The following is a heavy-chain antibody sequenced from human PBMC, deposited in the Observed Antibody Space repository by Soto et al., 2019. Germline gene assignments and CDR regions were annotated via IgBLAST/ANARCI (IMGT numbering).Heavy chain of an antibody. CDR3: ARLEGLATISYYFDF. Sequence: QLQLQESGPGLVKPSETLSLTCSVSDDSINSDKYYWGWIRQPPGKGLEWIGSIYYRGNAYYNPSRQTRGTRALDKARSQFSLKLNSVTAADSAVYFCARLEGLATISYYFDFWGPGALVTVSS. V-gene: IGHV4-39*01. CDR1: DDSINSDKYY. CDR2: IYYRGNA. J-gene: IGHJ4*02. D-gene: IGHD3-9*01.